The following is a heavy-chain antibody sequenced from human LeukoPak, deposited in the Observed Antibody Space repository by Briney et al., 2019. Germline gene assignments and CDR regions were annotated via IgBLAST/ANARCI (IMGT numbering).Heavy chain of an antibody. J-gene: IGHJ4*02. Sequence: PGGSLRLTCAASGFTFSSYAMHWVRQAPGKGLEWVAVISYDGSNKYYADSVKGRFTISRDNSKNTLYLQMNSLRAEDTAVYYCARALGYSSSWDLRYWGQGTLVTVSS. CDR1: GFTFSSYA. CDR2: ISYDGSNK. V-gene: IGHV3-30-3*01. CDR3: ARALGYSSSWDLRY. D-gene: IGHD6-13*01.